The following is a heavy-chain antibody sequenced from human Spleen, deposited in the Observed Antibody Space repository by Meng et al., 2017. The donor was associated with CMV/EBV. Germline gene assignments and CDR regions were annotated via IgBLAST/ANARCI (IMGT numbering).Heavy chain of an antibody. CDR1: GFSFSAYA. V-gene: IGHV3-23*01. CDR2: ISGSGGNT. J-gene: IGHJ6*02. D-gene: IGHD3-3*01. CDR3: VRDRRYGVVVPYFYYYGLDL. Sequence: GESLKISCAASGFSFSAYAMSWVRQAPGKGLEWVSAISGSGGNTYYADSVKGRLTISRDNSRNTLYLQMNSLRAEDTAVYFCVRDRRYGVVVPYFYYYGLDLWGQGTTVTVSS.